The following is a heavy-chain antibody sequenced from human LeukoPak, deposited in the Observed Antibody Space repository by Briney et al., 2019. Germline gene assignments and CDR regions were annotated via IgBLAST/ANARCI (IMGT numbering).Heavy chain of an antibody. CDR1: GGSISSYY. CDR2: IYYSGST. J-gene: IGHJ4*02. CDR3: ARSTTAAGTFPTDY. Sequence: PSETLSLTCTVSGGSISSYYWSWIRQPPGKGLEWIGYIYYSGSTNYNPSLKSRVTIAVDTSKNQFSLKLSSVTAADTAVYYCARSTTAAGTFPTDYWGQGTLVTVSS. V-gene: IGHV4-59*08. D-gene: IGHD6-13*01.